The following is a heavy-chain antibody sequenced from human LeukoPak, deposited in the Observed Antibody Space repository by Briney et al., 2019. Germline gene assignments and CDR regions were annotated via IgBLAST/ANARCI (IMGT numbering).Heavy chain of an antibody. CDR3: AKDFRRGEQQRGTA. CDR2: ISSDSISI. J-gene: IGHJ4*02. Sequence: PGGSLRLSCEASGFTFSSYSMNWVHQAPGKGLEWVTDISSDSISIKYADSVKGRFTISRDNAKNSLYLQMNSLRAEDTALYYCAKDFRRGEQQRGTAWGQGTLVTVSS. CDR1: GFTFSSYS. V-gene: IGHV3-48*04. D-gene: IGHD6-13*01.